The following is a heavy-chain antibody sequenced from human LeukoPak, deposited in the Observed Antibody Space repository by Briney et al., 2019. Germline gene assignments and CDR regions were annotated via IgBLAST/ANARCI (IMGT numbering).Heavy chain of an antibody. D-gene: IGHD6-13*01. CDR2: IRYDGSNK. V-gene: IGHV3-30*02. CDR1: GFTFSSYG. J-gene: IGHJ6*03. CDR3: AKGQQQQYYYYYYMDV. Sequence: SGGSLRLSCAASGFTFSSYGMHWVRQARGKGLEWVAFIRYDGSNKYYADSVKGRFTISRDNSKNTLYLQMNSLRAEDTAVYYCAKGQQQQYYYYYYMDVWGKGITVTVSS.